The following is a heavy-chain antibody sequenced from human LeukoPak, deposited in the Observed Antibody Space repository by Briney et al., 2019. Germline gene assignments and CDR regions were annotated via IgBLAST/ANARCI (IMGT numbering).Heavy chain of an antibody. Sequence: GGSLRLSCAASGFTVSASSMSWARQAPGKGLEWVSVTYIGGSTSYGDSVKGRFTISRDNSRNTLYLQMNSLRAEDTAVYYCVMRRGFDYWGQGTLVSVSS. CDR1: GFTVSASS. V-gene: IGHV3-53*01. J-gene: IGHJ4*02. CDR3: VMRRGFDY. CDR2: TYIGGST. D-gene: IGHD3-10*01.